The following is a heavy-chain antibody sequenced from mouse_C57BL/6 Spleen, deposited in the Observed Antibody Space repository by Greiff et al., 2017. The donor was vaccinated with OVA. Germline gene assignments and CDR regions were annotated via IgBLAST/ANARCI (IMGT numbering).Heavy chain of an antibody. CDR3: ARRDYDAFDY. CDR2: IYPGDGDT. V-gene: IGHV1-82*01. D-gene: IGHD2-4*01. CDR1: GYAFSSSW. J-gene: IGHJ2*01. Sequence: QVQLQQSGPELVKPGASVKISCKASGYAFSSSWMNWVKQRTGKGLEWIGRIYPGDGDTNYNGKFKGKATLTADKSSSTAYMQLSSLTSEDSAVYFCARRDYDAFDYWGQGTTLTVSS.